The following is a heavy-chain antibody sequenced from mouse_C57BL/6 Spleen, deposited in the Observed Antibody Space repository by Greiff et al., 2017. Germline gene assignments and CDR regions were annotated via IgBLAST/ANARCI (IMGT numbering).Heavy chain of an antibody. CDR1: GYTFTSYW. CDR3: AREGDYGNYEYFDV. D-gene: IGHD2-1*01. CDR2: IDPSDSET. J-gene: IGHJ1*03. Sequence: QVQLQQPGAELVRPGSSVKLSCKASGYTFTSYWMHWVKQRPIQGLEWIGNIDPSDSETHYNQKFKDKATLTVDKSSSTAYMQLSSLTSEDSAVYYCAREGDYGNYEYFDVWGTGTTVTVSS. V-gene: IGHV1-52*01.